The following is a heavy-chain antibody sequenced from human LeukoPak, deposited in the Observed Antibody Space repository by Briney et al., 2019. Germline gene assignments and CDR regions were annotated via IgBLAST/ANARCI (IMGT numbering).Heavy chain of an antibody. Sequence: SETLSLTCTVSGGSISSGDYYWSWIRQPPGKGLEWIGYIYYSGSTYYNPSLKSRVTISVDTSKNQFYLKLSSVTAADTAAYYCARHEKDPLSSSYFPNAIDIWGQGTLVTVSS. CDR3: ARHEKDPLSSSYFPNAIDI. D-gene: IGHD3-22*01. V-gene: IGHV4-30-4*01. CDR1: GGSISSGDYY. J-gene: IGHJ3*02. CDR2: IYYSGST.